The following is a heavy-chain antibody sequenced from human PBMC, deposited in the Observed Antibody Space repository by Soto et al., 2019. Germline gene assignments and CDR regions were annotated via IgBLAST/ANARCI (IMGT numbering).Heavy chain of an antibody. J-gene: IGHJ5*02. CDR2: ISVNGNNI. V-gene: IGHV3-30-3*01. CDR3: ARSHSSSWHWFDP. CDR1: GFTFSSYP. Sequence: QVQLVESGGGVVQPGRSLRLSCAASGFTFSSYPMHWVRQAPGKAPEWVAVISVNGNNIHYGDSVKGRFTISRDNSKNTLYLQMSSLRVEDTAVYYCARSHSSSWHWFDPWGQGTLVTVSS. D-gene: IGHD6-13*01.